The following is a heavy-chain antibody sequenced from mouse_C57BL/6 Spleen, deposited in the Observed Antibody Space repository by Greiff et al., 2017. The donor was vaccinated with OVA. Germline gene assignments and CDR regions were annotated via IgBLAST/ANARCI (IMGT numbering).Heavy chain of an antibody. CDR2: IDPSDSYT. V-gene: IGHV1-50*01. CDR1: GYTFTSYW. CDR3: ARGDGSS. Sequence: QVQLQQSGAELVKPGASVKLSCKASGYTFTSYWMQWVKQRPGQGLEWIGEIDPSDSYTNYNQKFKGKATLTVDTSSSTAYMQLSSLTSEDSAVYYCARGDGSSWGQGTTLTVSS. J-gene: IGHJ2*01. D-gene: IGHD1-1*01.